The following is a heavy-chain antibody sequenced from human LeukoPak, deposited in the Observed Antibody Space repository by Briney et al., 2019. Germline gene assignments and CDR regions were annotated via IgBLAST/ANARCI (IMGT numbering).Heavy chain of an antibody. D-gene: IGHD3-3*01. CDR3: ARHGYYDFWSGQNWFDP. CDR2: IYPGDSVT. V-gene: IGHV5-51*01. CDR1: GYSFSSFW. J-gene: IGHJ5*02. Sequence: GESLKISCKASGYSFSSFWIAWVRQMPGKGLELMWIIYPGDSVTRYSPSFQGQVTISADKSIPHAYLEWSSLKASDTAIYYCARHGYYDFWSGQNWFDPWGQGTLVTVSS.